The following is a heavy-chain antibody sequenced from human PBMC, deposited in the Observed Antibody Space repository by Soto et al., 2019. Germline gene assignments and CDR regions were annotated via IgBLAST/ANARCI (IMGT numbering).Heavy chain of an antibody. CDR3: AKDQASPYCCGDCYSGVVGGNFDY. Sequence: QVQLVESGGGVVQPGRSLRLSCVVSGFTFSSYGMHWVRQARGKGLEWVAVISYDGSNKYYADSVKGRFTISRDNSKNTLYLQMKRLRAEDKAVYYCAKDQASPYCCGDCYSGVVGGNFDYWGQGTLVTVSS. D-gene: IGHD2-21*02. CDR2: ISYDGSNK. CDR1: GFTFSSYG. V-gene: IGHV3-30*18. J-gene: IGHJ4*02.